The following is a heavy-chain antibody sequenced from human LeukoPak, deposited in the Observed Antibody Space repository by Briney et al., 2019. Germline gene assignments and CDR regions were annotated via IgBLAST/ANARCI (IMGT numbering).Heavy chain of an antibody. CDR1: GFTFSSYA. V-gene: IGHV3-30-3*01. CDR2: ISYDGSNK. CDR3: AKGLGPFDY. D-gene: IGHD1-26*01. J-gene: IGHJ4*02. Sequence: PGGSLRLSCAASGFTFSSYAMHWVRQAPGKGLEWVAVISYDGSNKYYADSVKGRFTISRDNSKNTLYLQMNSLRAEDTAVYYCAKGLGPFDYWGQGTLVTVSS.